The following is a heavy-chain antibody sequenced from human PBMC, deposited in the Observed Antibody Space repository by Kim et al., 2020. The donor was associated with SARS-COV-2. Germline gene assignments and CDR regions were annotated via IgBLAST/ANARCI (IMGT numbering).Heavy chain of an antibody. V-gene: IGHV1-24*01. CDR3: ATARGSGYYFGY. D-gene: IGHD3-22*01. Sequence: IYAQKFQGRVTMTEDTSTDTAYMELSSLRSEDTAVYYCATARGSGYYFGYWGQGTLVTVSS. J-gene: IGHJ4*02.